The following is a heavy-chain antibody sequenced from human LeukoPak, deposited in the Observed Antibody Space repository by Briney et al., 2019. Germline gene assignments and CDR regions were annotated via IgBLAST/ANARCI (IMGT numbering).Heavy chain of an antibody. D-gene: IGHD6-19*01. CDR3: ARDEMDSSGWLDY. Sequence: HPGRSLRLSCVASGFTFSSYGMHWVRQAPGKGLEWVAVISYDGSNKYYADSVKGRFTISRDNSKNTLYLQMNSLRAEDTAVYYCARDEMDSSGWLDYWGQGTLVTVSS. CDR2: ISYDGSNK. CDR1: GFTFSSYG. V-gene: IGHV3-30*03. J-gene: IGHJ4*02.